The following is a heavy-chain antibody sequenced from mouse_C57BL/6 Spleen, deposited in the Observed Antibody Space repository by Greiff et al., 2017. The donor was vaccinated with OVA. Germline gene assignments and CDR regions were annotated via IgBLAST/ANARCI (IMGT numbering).Heavy chain of an antibody. CDR2: INPSNGGT. J-gene: IGHJ2*01. D-gene: IGHD1-1*01. Sequence: QVQLQQPGTELVKPGASVKLSCKASGYTFTSYWMHWVKQRPGQGLEWIGNINPSNGGTTYNEQFKSKATLTVDKSNSTAYMQLSRLTSEDSAVYCGAGGGYYYGSSFDYWGQGTTLTVSS. CDR1: GYTFTSYW. V-gene: IGHV1-53*01. CDR3: AGGGYYYGSSFDY.